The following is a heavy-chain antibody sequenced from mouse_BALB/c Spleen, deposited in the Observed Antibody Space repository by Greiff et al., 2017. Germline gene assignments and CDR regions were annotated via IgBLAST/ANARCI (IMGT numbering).Heavy chain of an antibody. Sequence: EVKLQESGPSLVKPSQTLSLTCSVTGDSITSGYWNWIRKFPGNKLEYMGYISYSGSTYYNPSLKSRISITRDTSKNQYYLQLNSVTTEDTATYYGARRYGSSPYYFDYWGQGTTLTVSS. CDR2: ISYSGST. V-gene: IGHV3-8*02. D-gene: IGHD1-1*01. CDR3: ARRYGSSPYYFDY. CDR1: GDSITSGY. J-gene: IGHJ2*01.